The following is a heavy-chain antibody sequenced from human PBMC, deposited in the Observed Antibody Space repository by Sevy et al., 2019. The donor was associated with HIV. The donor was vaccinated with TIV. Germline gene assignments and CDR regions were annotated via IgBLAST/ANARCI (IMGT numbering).Heavy chain of an antibody. CDR3: AREYSSGWNNYYYGMDV. Sequence: GVSLRLSCAASGFTFSSYGMHWVRQAPGKGLEWVAVIWYDGSNKYYADSVKGRFTISRDNSKNTLYLQMNSLRAEDTAVYYCAREYSSGWNNYYYGMDVWGQGTTVTVSS. D-gene: IGHD6-19*01. CDR1: GFTFSSYG. V-gene: IGHV3-33*01. J-gene: IGHJ6*02. CDR2: IWYDGSNK.